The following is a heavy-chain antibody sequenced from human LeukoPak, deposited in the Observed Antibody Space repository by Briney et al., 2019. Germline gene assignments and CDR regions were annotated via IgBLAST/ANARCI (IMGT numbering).Heavy chain of an antibody. CDR2: MYNSGST. CDR1: GGSISGSY. CDR3: ASFSGSYYDSSPNH. J-gene: IGHJ5*02. V-gene: IGHV4-59*08. Sequence: PSETLSLTCTVSGGSISGSYWSWIRQPPGKGLEGIAYMYNSGSTNYNPSLKSRVTISIDTTKNQFSLKLSSVTAADTAVYYCASFSGSYYDSSPNHWGQGTLVTVSS. D-gene: IGHD3-22*01.